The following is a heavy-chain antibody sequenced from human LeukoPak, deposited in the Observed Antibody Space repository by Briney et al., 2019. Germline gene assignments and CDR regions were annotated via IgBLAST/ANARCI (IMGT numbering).Heavy chain of an antibody. J-gene: IGHJ3*02. CDR2: IHRSGSP. D-gene: IGHD1-26*01. CDR3: ARDRRRELLHAFDI. Sequence: SETLSLTCTVSLDSTTSNFWSWVRQPPGKGLEWIGEIHRSGSPNYNPSLQSRVTISIDRSRNQIALELSSVTAADTAVYYCARDRRRELLHAFDIWGQGTMVTVSS. V-gene: IGHV4-4*02. CDR1: LDSTTSNF.